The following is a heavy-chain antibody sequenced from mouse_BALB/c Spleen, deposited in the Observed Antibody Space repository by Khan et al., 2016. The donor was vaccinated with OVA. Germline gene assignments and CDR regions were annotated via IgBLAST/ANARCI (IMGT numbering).Heavy chain of an antibody. J-gene: IGHJ4*01. D-gene: IGHD2-10*01. Sequence: QIQLVQSGPELKKPGETVKISCKASGYTFTNSGMNWVKQAPGKGLKWMGWINTYTGGPTYADDFKGRFAFSLETAASTAYLQINNLKSEDTATSFCARPPYFSYVLVYWGQGTSVPVSS. V-gene: IGHV9-3-1*01. CDR3: ARPPYFSYVLVY. CDR1: GYTFTNSG. CDR2: INTYTGGP.